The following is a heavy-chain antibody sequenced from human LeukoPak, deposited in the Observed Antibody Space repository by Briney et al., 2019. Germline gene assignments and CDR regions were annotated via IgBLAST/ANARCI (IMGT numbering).Heavy chain of an antibody. CDR3: GRHRWLAQGGVRDGTFDF. CDR1: GGSISSSTYY. J-gene: IGHJ4*02. Sequence: SETLSLTCSVSGGSISSSTYYGGWIRPPRGGRLEGMGSIYSGGSAYYTPSLKRRLTISVDTYENLFSLGHTSVTAADKAVYYCGRHRWLAQGGVRDGTFDFWGQGTLVTVSS. V-gene: IGHV4-39*01. CDR2: IYSGGSA. D-gene: IGHD6-19*01.